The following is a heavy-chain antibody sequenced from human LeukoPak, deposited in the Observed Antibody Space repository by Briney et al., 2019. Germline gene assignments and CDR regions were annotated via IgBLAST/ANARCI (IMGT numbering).Heavy chain of an antibody. CDR2: INPNSVGT. CDR3: ARTIGGYCSGGSCYSEYAY. Sequence: ASVKGSCKASGYTFTGYYMHCVRQAPGQRLEWMGWINPNSVGTNYAQKFHGRVTMTRNTSISTDYMELSRLRSDDTAVYYCARTIGGYCSGGSCYSEYAYWGQGTLVTVSS. V-gene: IGHV1-2*02. D-gene: IGHD2-15*01. CDR1: GYTFTGYY. J-gene: IGHJ4*02.